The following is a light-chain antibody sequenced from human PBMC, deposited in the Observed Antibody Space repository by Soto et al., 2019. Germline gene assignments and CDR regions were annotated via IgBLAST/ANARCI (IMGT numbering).Light chain of an antibody. V-gene: IGKV1-5*01. CDR1: QTISRW. CDR3: HSRA. Sequence: IQLTQNPSTLSASVGDEVTITCRASQTISRWLAWYQQKPGRAPKLLIYDASTLESGVPSRFSGSGSETEFTLTISRLQPDDFATYFCHSRAFGQGTRLEI. J-gene: IGKJ5*01. CDR2: DAS.